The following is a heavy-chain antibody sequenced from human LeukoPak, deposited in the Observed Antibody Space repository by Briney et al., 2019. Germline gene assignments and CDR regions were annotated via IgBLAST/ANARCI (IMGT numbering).Heavy chain of an antibody. CDR2: FYYSGNT. Sequence: AETLPLTCTVSGGSTSSSSYYWGWIRQPPGKGVEWIGSFYYSGNTYYNPSLESRVTISVDTSQNQFSLRLSSVTAADTAVYYCARRTTVAAAGNWVGSFDYWGQGTLVTVSS. D-gene: IGHD6-13*01. CDR3: ARRTTVAAAGNWVGSFDY. J-gene: IGHJ4*02. CDR1: GGSTSSSSYY. V-gene: IGHV4-39*01.